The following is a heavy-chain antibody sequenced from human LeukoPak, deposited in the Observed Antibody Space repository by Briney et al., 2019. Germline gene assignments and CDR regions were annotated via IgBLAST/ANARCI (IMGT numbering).Heavy chain of an antibody. CDR3: ARRGDDSTSYYYFDY. J-gene: IGHJ4*02. Sequence: GGSLRLSCAASGFTFSSYSMNWVRQAPGKGLEWVSSISSSSSYIYYADSVKGRFTISRDNAKNSLYLQMNSLRAEDTAVYYCARRGDDSTSYYYFDYWGQGTLVTVSS. D-gene: IGHD3-22*01. CDR2: ISSSSSYI. V-gene: IGHV3-21*01. CDR1: GFTFSSYS.